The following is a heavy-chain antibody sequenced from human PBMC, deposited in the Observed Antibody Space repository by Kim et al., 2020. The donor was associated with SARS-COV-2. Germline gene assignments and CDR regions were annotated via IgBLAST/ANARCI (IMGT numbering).Heavy chain of an antibody. Sequence: GGSLRLSCAASGFTFSSYWMSWVRQAPGKGLEWVANIKQDGSEKYYVDSVKGRFTISRDNAKNSLYLQMNSLRAEVTAVYYCASQEGGGIYYYYGMDVWGQGTTVTVSS. CDR2: IKQDGSEK. CDR1: GFTFSSYW. V-gene: IGHV3-7*01. CDR3: ASQEGGGIYYYYGMDV. D-gene: IGHD2-15*01. J-gene: IGHJ6*02.